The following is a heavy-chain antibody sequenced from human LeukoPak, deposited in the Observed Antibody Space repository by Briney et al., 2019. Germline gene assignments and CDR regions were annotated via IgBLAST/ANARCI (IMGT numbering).Heavy chain of an antibody. D-gene: IGHD3-22*01. Sequence: SVKVSCKASGGTFTNYAFNWVRQTPGQGLEWMGRIIPIFDSAHYAQRFQGRITITTDESSTTAYMTLSSLTSDDTAVYYCASQDASIYSESSTSPTYSDWGQGTLVTVSS. V-gene: IGHV1-69*05. CDR2: IIPIFDSA. J-gene: IGHJ4*02. CDR1: GGTFTNYA. CDR3: ASQDASIYSESSTSPTYSD.